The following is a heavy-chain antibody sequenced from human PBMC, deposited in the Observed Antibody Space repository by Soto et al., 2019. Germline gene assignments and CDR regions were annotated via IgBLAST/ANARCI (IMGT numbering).Heavy chain of an antibody. V-gene: IGHV3-30*18. Sequence: PGGSLRLSCEAPGFTFSSYGMHWVRQAPGKGLEWVAVISYVGSNKYYADSVKGRFTISRDNSKNTLYLQMNSLRAEDTAVYYCAKNPGYYYDSTGYHFDYWGQGTLVTVSS. D-gene: IGHD3-22*01. CDR2: ISYVGSNK. CDR3: AKNPGYYYDSTGYHFDY. J-gene: IGHJ4*02. CDR1: GFTFSSYG.